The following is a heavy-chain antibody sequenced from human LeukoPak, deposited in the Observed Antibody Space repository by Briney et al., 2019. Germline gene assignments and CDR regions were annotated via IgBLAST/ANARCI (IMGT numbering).Heavy chain of an antibody. Sequence: SETLSLTCTVSGGSVSSYYWNWIRQPPGKGLEWNGYIYYSGSTNYNPSLKSRVTTSVDTSKNQFSLKLSSVTAADTAVYYCARERLGYYDRSGLDYWGQGTLVTVSS. V-gene: IGHV4-59*02. CDR2: IYYSGST. D-gene: IGHD3-22*01. CDR3: ARERLGYYDRSGLDY. J-gene: IGHJ4*02. CDR1: GGSVSSYY.